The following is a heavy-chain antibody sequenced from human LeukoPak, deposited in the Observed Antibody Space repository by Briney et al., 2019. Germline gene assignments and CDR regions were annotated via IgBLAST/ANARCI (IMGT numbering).Heavy chain of an antibody. Sequence: SVKVSCKASGYTFTDYYIHWVRQAPGQGLEWMGGIIPIFGTANYAQKFQGRVTITADKSTSTAYMELSSLRSEDTAVYYCARVGSSNPDAFDIWGQGTMVTVSS. V-gene: IGHV1-69*06. D-gene: IGHD6-6*01. CDR2: IIPIFGTA. CDR1: GYTFTDYY. J-gene: IGHJ3*02. CDR3: ARVGSSNPDAFDI.